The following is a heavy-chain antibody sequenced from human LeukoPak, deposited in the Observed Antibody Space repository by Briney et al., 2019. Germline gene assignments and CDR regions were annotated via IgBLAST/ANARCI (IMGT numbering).Heavy chain of an antibody. J-gene: IGHJ6*03. V-gene: IGHV4-59*11. CDR1: GGSISSHY. D-gene: IGHD1-26*01. CDR3: ARGVGYMDV. CDR2: IYYSGST. Sequence: SETLSLTCTVSGGSISSHYWSWIRQPPGKGLEWIGYIYYSGSTNYNPTLKSRVTISVDTSKNQFSLKLSSVTAADTAVYYCARGVGYMDVWGKGTTVTVSS.